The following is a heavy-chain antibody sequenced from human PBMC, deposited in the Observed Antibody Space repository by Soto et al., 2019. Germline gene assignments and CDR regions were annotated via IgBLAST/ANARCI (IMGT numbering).Heavy chain of an antibody. CDR1: GFTFSSYG. J-gene: IGHJ4*02. Sequence: QVQLVESGGGVVQPGRSLRLSCAASGFTFSSYGMHWVRQAPGKGLEWVAVIWYDGSNKYYADSVKGRFTISRDNSKNTLYLQMNSLRAEDTAVYSCARYASWSLDYWGQGTLVTVSS. CDR3: ARYASWSLDY. CDR2: IWYDGSNK. D-gene: IGHD6-13*01. V-gene: IGHV3-33*01.